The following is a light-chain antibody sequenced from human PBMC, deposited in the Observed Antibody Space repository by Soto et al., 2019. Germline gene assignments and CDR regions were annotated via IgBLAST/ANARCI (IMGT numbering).Light chain of an antibody. Sequence: DIQMTQSPSSLFASVGDRVIITCRASQGISNYLAWYQQKPGKVPKLLIYAASTLQSGVPSRFSGSGSGTDFTLTISSLQPEDVATYYCQKYNSAPQTFGQGTKVEIK. CDR1: QGISNY. V-gene: IGKV1-27*01. J-gene: IGKJ1*01. CDR2: AAS. CDR3: QKYNSAPQT.